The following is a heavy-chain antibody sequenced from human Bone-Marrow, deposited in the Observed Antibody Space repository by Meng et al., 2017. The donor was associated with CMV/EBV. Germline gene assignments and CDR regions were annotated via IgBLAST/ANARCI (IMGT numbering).Heavy chain of an antibody. Sequence: SVKVSCKASGGTFSSYTISWVRQAPGQGLEWMGRITPILGIANYAQKFQGRVTIPADKSTSTAYMELSSLRSEDTAVYYCAKAYFWSGSDWFDPWGQGTLVTVSS. J-gene: IGHJ5*02. CDR2: ITPILGIA. CDR3: AKAYFWSGSDWFDP. D-gene: IGHD3-3*01. CDR1: GGTFSSYT. V-gene: IGHV1-69*02.